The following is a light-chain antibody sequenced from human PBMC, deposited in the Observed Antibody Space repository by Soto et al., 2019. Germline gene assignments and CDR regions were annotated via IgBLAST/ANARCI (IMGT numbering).Light chain of an antibody. CDR2: DAS. Sequence: EVLMTQSPATLSVSPGERATLSCRACQSVSGKLAWYQQKPGQAPRLLIYDASTRATGIPARFSGSGSGTEFTLTISSLQSEDFAVYYCQQSNNWPWTFGQGTKVDIK. J-gene: IGKJ1*01. V-gene: IGKV3-15*01. CDR3: QQSNNWPWT. CDR1: QSVSGK.